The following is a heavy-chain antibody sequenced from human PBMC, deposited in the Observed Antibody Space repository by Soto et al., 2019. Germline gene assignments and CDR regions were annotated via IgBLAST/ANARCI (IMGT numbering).Heavy chain of an antibody. V-gene: IGHV3-21*01. Sequence: PGGSLRLSCAASGFTFSSYSMNWVRQAPGKGLEWVSSISSSISYIYYADSVKGRFTISRDNAKNSLYLQMNSLRDEDTAVYYCASTFRVVINAFDIWGQGTMVTVSS. CDR1: GFTFSSYS. CDR2: ISSSISYI. J-gene: IGHJ3*02. D-gene: IGHD3-22*01. CDR3: ASTFRVVINAFDI.